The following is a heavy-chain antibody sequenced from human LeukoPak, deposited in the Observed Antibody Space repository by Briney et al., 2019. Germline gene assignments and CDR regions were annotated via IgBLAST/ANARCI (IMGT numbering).Heavy chain of an antibody. V-gene: IGHV3-23*01. CDR2: ISGGGSST. Sequence: PGGXLRLSCAASGFTFSSYAMSWVRQAPGKGLEGGSVISGGGSSTYYADSVKGRFTISKDNSRNTLYLQMDRLRAEDTAVYYCAKTFIAVANPIDYWGQGTLVTVSS. D-gene: IGHD6-19*01. CDR1: GFTFSSYA. CDR3: AKTFIAVANPIDY. J-gene: IGHJ4*02.